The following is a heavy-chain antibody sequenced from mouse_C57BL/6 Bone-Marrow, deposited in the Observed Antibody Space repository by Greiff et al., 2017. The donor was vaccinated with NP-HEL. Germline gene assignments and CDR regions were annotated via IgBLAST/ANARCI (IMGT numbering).Heavy chain of an antibody. CDR1: GFNIKDDY. Sequence: VQLKQSGAELVRPGASVKLSCTASGFNIKDDYMHWVKQRPEQGLEWIGWIDPENGDTEYASKFQGKATITADTSSNTAYLQLSSLTSEDTAVYYCTTLCYGSPYGYWGQGTTLTVSS. CDR2: IDPENGDT. CDR3: TTLCYGSPYGY. J-gene: IGHJ2*01. V-gene: IGHV14-4*01. D-gene: IGHD2-1*01.